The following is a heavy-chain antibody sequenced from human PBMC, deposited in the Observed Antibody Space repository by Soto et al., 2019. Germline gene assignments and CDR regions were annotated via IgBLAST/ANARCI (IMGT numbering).Heavy chain of an antibody. V-gene: IGHV4-30-4*01. CDR1: GGSISSGDYY. Sequence: QVQLQESGPGLGKPTQTLSLTSTVSGGSISSGDYYWSWIRNPPGKVLEWIGYIYYSGSTYYNPSLKSRVTISVDTSKNQFSLKLSSVTAADTAVYYCARASPVVTDVWGQGTTVTVSS. CDR3: ARASPVVTDV. CDR2: IYYSGST. J-gene: IGHJ6*02. D-gene: IGHD5-18*01.